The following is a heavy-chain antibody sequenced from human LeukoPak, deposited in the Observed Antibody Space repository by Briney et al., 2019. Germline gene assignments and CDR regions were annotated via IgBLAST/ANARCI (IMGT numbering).Heavy chain of an antibody. Sequence: PSETLSLTCAVYGGSFSGYYWGWIRQPPGKGLEWIGEINHSGSTNYNPSLKSRVTISVDTSKNQFSLKLSSVTAADTAVYYCARGSGYCSSTSCRNPFDYWGQGTLVTVSS. D-gene: IGHD2-2*01. CDR3: ARGSGYCSSTSCRNPFDY. J-gene: IGHJ4*02. CDR2: INHSGST. V-gene: IGHV4-34*01. CDR1: GGSFSGYY.